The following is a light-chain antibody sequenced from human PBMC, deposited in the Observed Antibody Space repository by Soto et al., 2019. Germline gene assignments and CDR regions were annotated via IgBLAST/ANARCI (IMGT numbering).Light chain of an antibody. Sequence: EIVLTQSPGTLSLSPGERATLSCRASQSVDSSYLAWYQQKAGQAPRLLIYGASSRATGIPDRFSGSGSGTDSTLTISRLEPEDFAVYYCQQYGSSPRTFGQGTKVDIK. CDR1: QSVDSSY. V-gene: IGKV3-20*01. J-gene: IGKJ1*01. CDR3: QQYGSSPRT. CDR2: GAS.